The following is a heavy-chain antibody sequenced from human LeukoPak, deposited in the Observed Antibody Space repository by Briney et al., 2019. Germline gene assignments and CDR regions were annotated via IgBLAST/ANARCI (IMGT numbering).Heavy chain of an antibody. D-gene: IGHD3-22*01. CDR3: ARVIPNSYYYDSSGYYCDY. CDR1: GGSLSGYY. J-gene: IGHJ4*02. CDR2: IYYSGST. V-gene: IGHV4-31*11. Sequence: PSETLSLTCAVYGGSLSGYYWSWIRQHPGKGLEWIGYIYYSGSTYYNPSLKSRVTISVDTSKNQFSLKLSSVTAADTAVYYCARVIPNSYYYDSSGYYCDYWGQGTPVTVSS.